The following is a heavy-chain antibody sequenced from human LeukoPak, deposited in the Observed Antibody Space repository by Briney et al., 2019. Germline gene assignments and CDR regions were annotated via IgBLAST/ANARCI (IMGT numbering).Heavy chain of an antibody. CDR1: GFTFSNYW. Sequence: PGGSLRLSCAASGFTFSNYWMNWVRQAPGKGLEWVAKIKQDVSEKYYVDSVKGGLTISRDNAKNSLYLQMNSLRAEDTAVSYCARYKLLSTTFDYWGQGTLVTVSS. V-gene: IGHV3-7*01. CDR2: IKQDVSEK. J-gene: IGHJ4*02. CDR3: ARYKLLSTTFDY. D-gene: IGHD3-10*01.